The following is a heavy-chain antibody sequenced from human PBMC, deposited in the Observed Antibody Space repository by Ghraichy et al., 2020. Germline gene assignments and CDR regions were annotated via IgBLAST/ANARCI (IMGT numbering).Heavy chain of an antibody. D-gene: IGHD2-15*01. Sequence: GGSLRLSCTASEFTFSSYDMHWVRQATGKGLEWVSAIGTAGDTYYSGSVKGRFTISRENAKNSLYLQMNSLRAGDTAVYYCARGIGYCSGGSCYSDYYHGMDVWGQGTTVTVSS. V-gene: IGHV3-13*01. CDR2: IGTAGDT. J-gene: IGHJ6*02. CDR1: EFTFSSYD. CDR3: ARGIGYCSGGSCYSDYYHGMDV.